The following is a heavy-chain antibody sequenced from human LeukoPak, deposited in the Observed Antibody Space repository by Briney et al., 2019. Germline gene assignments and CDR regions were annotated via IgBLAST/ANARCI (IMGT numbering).Heavy chain of an antibody. V-gene: IGHV4-31*03. CDR2: IYYSGST. J-gene: IGHJ6*02. Sequence: PSETLSLTCTVSGGSISSGGYYWSWIRQHPGKGLEWIGYIYYSGSTYYNPSLKSRVTISVDTSKNQFSLKLSSVTAADTAVYYCARGRGYSSGWYVSYYYGMDVWGQGTTVTVSS. CDR1: GGSISSGGYY. CDR3: ARGRGYSSGWYVSYYYGMDV. D-gene: IGHD6-19*01.